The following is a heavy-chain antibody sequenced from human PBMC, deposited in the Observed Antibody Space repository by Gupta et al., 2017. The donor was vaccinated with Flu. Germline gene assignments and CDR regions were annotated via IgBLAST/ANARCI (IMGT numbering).Heavy chain of an antibody. D-gene: IGHD3-22*01. CDR3: AREPRTYYYDSSGYYYYYGMDV. J-gene: IGHJ6*02. CDR2: IYTSGST. Sequence: QVQLQESGPGLVKPSETLSLTCTVSGGSISSYYWSWIRQPAGKGLEWIGRIYTSGSTNYNPSLKSRVTMSVDTSKNQFSLKLSSVTAADTAVYYCAREPRTYYYDSSGYYYYYGMDVWGQGTTVTVSS. V-gene: IGHV4-4*07. CDR1: GGSISSYY.